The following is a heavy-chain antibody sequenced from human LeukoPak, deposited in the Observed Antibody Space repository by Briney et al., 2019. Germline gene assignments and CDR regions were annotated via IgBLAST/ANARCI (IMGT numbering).Heavy chain of an antibody. CDR3: AKERGSSSVFDY. D-gene: IGHD6-6*01. Sequence: GGSLRLSCAASGFTFSSYAMSWVRQAPGKGLEWVSTISNSGGTTYYADSVKSRFTISRDDSENTLYLQMNSLRAEDTAVYYCAKERGSSSVFDYWGQGTLVTVSS. J-gene: IGHJ4*02. CDR1: GFTFSSYA. CDR2: ISNSGGTT. V-gene: IGHV3-23*01.